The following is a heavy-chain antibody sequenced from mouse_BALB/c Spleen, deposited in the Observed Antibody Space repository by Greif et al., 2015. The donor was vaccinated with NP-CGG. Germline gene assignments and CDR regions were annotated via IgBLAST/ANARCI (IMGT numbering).Heavy chain of an antibody. J-gene: IGHJ4*01. CDR3: ARVDGYFYAMDY. CDR1: GFTFSSYA. Sequence: EVKLMESGGGLVKPGGSLKLSCAASGFTFSSYAMSWVRQSPEERLEWVAEISSGGSYTYYPDTVTGRFTISRDNAKNTLYLEMSSLRSEDTAMYYCARVDGYFYAMDYWGQGTSVTVSS. CDR2: ISSGGSYT. D-gene: IGHD2-3*01. V-gene: IGHV5-9-4*01.